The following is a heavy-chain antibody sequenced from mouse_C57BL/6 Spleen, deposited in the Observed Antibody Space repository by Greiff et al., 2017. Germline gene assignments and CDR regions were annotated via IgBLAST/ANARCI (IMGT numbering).Heavy chain of an antibody. CDR2: IYWDDDK. CDR3: ARRAEDYDYDGFAY. CDR1: GFSLSTSGMG. D-gene: IGHD2-4*01. V-gene: IGHV8-12*01. J-gene: IGHJ3*01. Sequence: QVTLKECGPGILQSSQTLSLTCSFSGFSLSTSGMGVSWIRQPSGKGLEWLAHIYWDDDKRYNPSLKIRLTISKDTSRNQVFLKITSVDTADTATYYCARRAEDYDYDGFAYWGQGTLVTVSA.